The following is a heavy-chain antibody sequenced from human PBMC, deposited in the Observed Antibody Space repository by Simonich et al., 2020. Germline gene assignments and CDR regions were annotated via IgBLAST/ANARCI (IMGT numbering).Heavy chain of an antibody. J-gene: IGHJ3*02. CDR3: ARGGIAARDAFDI. CDR2: IKQDGSEK. CDR1: GFTFISYW. V-gene: IGHV3-7*01. D-gene: IGHD6-6*01. Sequence: EVQLVESGGGLVQPGGSLRLSCAASGFTFISYWMSWGRQAPGKGREGVANIKQDGSEKDYVDSVKGRFTISRDNAKNSLYLQMNSLRAEDTAVYYCARGGIAARDAFDIWGQGTMVTVSS.